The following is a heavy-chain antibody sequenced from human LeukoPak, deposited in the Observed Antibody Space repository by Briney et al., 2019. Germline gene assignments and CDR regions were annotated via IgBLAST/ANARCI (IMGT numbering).Heavy chain of an antibody. Sequence: GGSLRLSCAASRFTFSSHAMSWVRPAPGEGLEWVSVISGSGGSTYYADSVKGRFTISRDNSKNTLYLQMNSLRAEDTAVYYCAKAPIAAADEYFQHWGQGTLVTVSS. V-gene: IGHV3-23*01. CDR2: ISGSGGST. D-gene: IGHD6-13*01. J-gene: IGHJ1*01. CDR3: AKAPIAAADEYFQH. CDR1: RFTFSSHA.